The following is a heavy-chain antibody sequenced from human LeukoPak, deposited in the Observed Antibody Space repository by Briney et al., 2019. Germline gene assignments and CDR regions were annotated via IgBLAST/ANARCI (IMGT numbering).Heavy chain of an antibody. D-gene: IGHD3-9*01. CDR3: ARGLVLRYFSELYYYYGMDV. CDR2: VNHSGST. CDR1: GGSFSGYY. V-gene: IGHV4-34*01. Sequence: SETLSLTCAVYGGSFSGYYWSWIRQPPGKGLEWIGEVNHSGSTNYNPSLKSRVTIPVDTSKNQFSLKLSSVTAADTAVYYCARGLVLRYFSELYYYYGMDVWGQGTTVTVSS. J-gene: IGHJ6*02.